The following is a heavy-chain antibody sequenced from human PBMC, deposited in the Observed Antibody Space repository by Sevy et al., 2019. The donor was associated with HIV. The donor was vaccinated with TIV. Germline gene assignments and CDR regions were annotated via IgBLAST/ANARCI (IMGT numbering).Heavy chain of an antibody. CDR2: IYYSGST. J-gene: IGHJ4*02. CDR3: ARSPYVPGFDY. D-gene: IGHD3-10*01. Sequence: SETLSLTCTVSGGSISSGGYYWSWIRQHPGKGLEWIGYIYYSGSTYYNPSLKSRVTISVDTSKNQFSLELSSVTAADTAVYYCARSPYVPGFDYWGQGTLVTVSS. CDR1: GGSISSGGYY. V-gene: IGHV4-31*03.